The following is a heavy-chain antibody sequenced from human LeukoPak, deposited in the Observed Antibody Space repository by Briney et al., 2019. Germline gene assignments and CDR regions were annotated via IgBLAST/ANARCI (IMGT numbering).Heavy chain of an antibody. J-gene: IGHJ4*02. D-gene: IGHD3-10*01. V-gene: IGHV4-38-2*02. CDR1: GYSISSGYY. Sequence: KDSETLSLTCTVSGYSISSGYYWGWIRQPPGKGLEWTGSIYYSGSTYYNPSLKSRVTISVDTSKNQFSLKLSSVTAADTAVYYCARHVRGGGFGDSIGPCLDYWGQGTLVTVSS. CDR3: ARHVRGGGFGDSIGPCLDY. CDR2: IYYSGST.